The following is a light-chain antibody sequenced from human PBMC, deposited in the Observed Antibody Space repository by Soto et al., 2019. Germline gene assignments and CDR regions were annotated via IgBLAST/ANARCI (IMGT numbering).Light chain of an antibody. Sequence: EIMMTQSPATLSVSPGERATLSCRASQSVSNNLAWYQQKPGQTPRLLIYYASTRATGIPARFSGSGSGTEFTLTISSLQSEDFALYYCQQYYSFSTFGQGTRVEIK. J-gene: IGKJ1*01. CDR1: QSVSNN. V-gene: IGKV3-15*01. CDR2: YAS. CDR3: QQYYSFST.